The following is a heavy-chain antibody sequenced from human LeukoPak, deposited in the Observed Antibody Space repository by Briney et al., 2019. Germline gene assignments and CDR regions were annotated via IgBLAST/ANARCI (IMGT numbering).Heavy chain of an antibody. V-gene: IGHV3-30-3*01. Sequence: GRSLRLSCAASGFTFSSYAMHWVRQAPGKGLEWVVGILHDGSNKYYADSVKGRFTISRDNSKNTLSLQMNSLRADDTAVYYCGRDGDSSGYFYFDNWGQGTLVTVSS. D-gene: IGHD3-22*01. CDR2: ILHDGSNK. J-gene: IGHJ4*02. CDR1: GFTFSSYA. CDR3: GRDGDSSGYFYFDN.